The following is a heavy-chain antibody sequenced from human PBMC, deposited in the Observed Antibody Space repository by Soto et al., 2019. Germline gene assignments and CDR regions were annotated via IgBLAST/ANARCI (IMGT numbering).Heavy chain of an antibody. J-gene: IGHJ6*02. CDR1: GGTFSSYA. V-gene: IGHV1-69*01. CDR2: IIPISATA. D-gene: IGHD2-2*01. Sequence: QVQLVQSGAEVKKPGSSVKVSCKASGGTFSSYAISWVRLAPGQGLEWMGGIIPISATANYAQKFQGRVTITADESTSTAYMELSSLRSEDTAVYSCPSSRGSSTSLDIYYYYYYGTDVWGQGTTVTVSS. CDR3: PSSRGSSTSLDIYYYYYYGTDV.